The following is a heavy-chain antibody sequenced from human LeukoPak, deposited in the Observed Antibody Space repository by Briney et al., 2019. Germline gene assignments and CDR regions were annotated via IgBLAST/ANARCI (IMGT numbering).Heavy chain of an antibody. V-gene: IGHV3-23*01. CDR2: ISGSGGST. CDR1: GFTFSSYA. CDR3: AKVRDIVVVVAATRHGWYFDL. Sequence: GGSLRLSCAASGFTFSSYAMSWVRQAPGKGLEWVSAISGSGGSTYYADSVKGRFTISRDNSKNTLYLQMNSLRAEDTAVYYCAKVRDIVVVVAATRHGWYFDLWGRGTLVTVSS. D-gene: IGHD2-15*01. J-gene: IGHJ2*01.